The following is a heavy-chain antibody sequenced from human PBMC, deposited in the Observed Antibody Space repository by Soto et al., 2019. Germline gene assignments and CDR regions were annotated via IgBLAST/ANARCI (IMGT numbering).Heavy chain of an antibody. Sequence: GGSLRLSCAASGFTFSSYWMSWVRQAPGKGLEWVAIIKKDGSEKYYVDSVKGRFTISRDNAKNSLYLQMNSLRAEDTAVYYCARAPDPSHIAAAYWGQGTLVTVSS. CDR1: GFTFSSYW. D-gene: IGHD6-13*01. CDR2: IKKDGSEK. CDR3: ARAPDPSHIAAAY. V-gene: IGHV3-7*01. J-gene: IGHJ4*02.